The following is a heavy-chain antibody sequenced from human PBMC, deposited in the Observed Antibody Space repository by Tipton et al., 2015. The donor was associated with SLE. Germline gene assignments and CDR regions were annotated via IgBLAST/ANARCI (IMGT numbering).Heavy chain of an antibody. Sequence: GLVKPSETLSLTCTVSGGSISSYYWSWIRQPPGKGLEWVSYISTSANTIYYADSVKGRFTISRDSAKNSLYLQMNTLRTEDTAVYFCARGDSALDIWGQGTMVTVSS. CDR2: ISTSANTI. V-gene: IGHV3-11*01. D-gene: IGHD2-15*01. CDR3: ARGDSALDI. J-gene: IGHJ3*02. CDR1: GGSISSYY.